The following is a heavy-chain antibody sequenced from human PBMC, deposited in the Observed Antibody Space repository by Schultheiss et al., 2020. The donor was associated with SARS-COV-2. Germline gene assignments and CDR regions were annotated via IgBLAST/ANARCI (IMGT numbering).Heavy chain of an antibody. CDR3: ARDQISGSSYYY. CDR2: INHSGST. CDR1: GGSFSGYY. V-gene: IGHV4-34*01. D-gene: IGHD6-13*01. Sequence: SQTLSLTCAVYGGSFSGYYWSWIRQPPGKGLEWIGEINHSGSTNYNPSLRSRVSISFDTSRGQFSLILKSVTSADTAVYYCARDQISGSSYYYWGQGTLVTVSS. J-gene: IGHJ4*02.